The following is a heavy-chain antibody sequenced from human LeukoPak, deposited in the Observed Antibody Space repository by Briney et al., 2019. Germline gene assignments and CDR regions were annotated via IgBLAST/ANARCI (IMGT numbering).Heavy chain of an antibody. D-gene: IGHD3-16*02. Sequence: NPSETLSLTCTVSGDSINSDYWHWIRQPPGKGLEWIGFIYYSGSTNYNPSLKSRVTISLDASRSRFSLKLNSVTAADTAVYYCARSDIWGSYRFLDYWGQGALVTVSS. CDR1: GDSINSDY. CDR2: IYYSGST. J-gene: IGHJ4*02. V-gene: IGHV4-59*08. CDR3: ARSDIWGSYRFLDY.